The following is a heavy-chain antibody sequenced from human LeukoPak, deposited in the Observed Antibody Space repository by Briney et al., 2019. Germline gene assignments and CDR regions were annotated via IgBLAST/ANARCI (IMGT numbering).Heavy chain of an antibody. V-gene: IGHV3-30-3*01. Sequence: GRSLRLSCAASGFTFSSYAMHWVRQAPGKGLEWVAVISYDGSNKYYADSVKGRFTISRDNSKNTLYLQMNSLRAEGTAVYYCARDFYSVTDSSDPRGYWFDPWGQGTLVTVSS. J-gene: IGHJ5*02. CDR1: GFTFSSYA. CDR3: ARDFYSVTDSSDPRGYWFDP. CDR2: ISYDGSNK. D-gene: IGHD6-19*01.